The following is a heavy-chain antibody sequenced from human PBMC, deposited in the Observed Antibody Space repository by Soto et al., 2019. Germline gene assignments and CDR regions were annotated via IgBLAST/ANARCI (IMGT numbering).Heavy chain of an antibody. CDR3: ARDGAVAGTGEDPYYFDY. D-gene: IGHD6-19*01. CDR1: GFTFSSYA. V-gene: IGHV3-30-3*01. Sequence: QVQLVESGGGVVQPGRSLRLSCAASGFTFSSYAMHWVRQAPGKGLEWVAVISYDGSNKYYADSVKGRFTISRDNSKNTLYLQMNSLGAEDTAVYYCARDGAVAGTGEDPYYFDYWGQGTLVTVSS. J-gene: IGHJ4*02. CDR2: ISYDGSNK.